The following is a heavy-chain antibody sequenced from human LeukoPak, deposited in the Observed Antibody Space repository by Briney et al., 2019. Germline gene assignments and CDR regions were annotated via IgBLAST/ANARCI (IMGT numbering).Heavy chain of an antibody. D-gene: IGHD3-3*01. Sequence: SETLSLTCTVSGASITSHYWSWIRRPPGKVLEWIGYASYTGTTNYNPSLKSRVTMSVDTSKNQFSLKLSSVTAADTAVYYCARELTDFWSGYSLGFYFHYWGQGTLVTVSS. CDR2: ASYTGTT. J-gene: IGHJ4*02. CDR3: ARELTDFWSGYSLGFYFHY. CDR1: GASITSHY. V-gene: IGHV4-59*11.